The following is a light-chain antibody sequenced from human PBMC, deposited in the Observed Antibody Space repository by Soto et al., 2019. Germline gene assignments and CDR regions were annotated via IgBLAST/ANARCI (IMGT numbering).Light chain of an antibody. CDR1: QSINSW. CDR3: QQYNTFART. Sequence: DFQMTQSPSTLSASVGDRVTITCRASQSINSWLAWYQQKPGRAPKLLIYKASTLESGVPSRFSGSGSGTEFTLTISSLQPDDFETYYCQQYNTFARTFGQGPKVEIK. CDR2: KAS. J-gene: IGKJ1*01. V-gene: IGKV1-5*03.